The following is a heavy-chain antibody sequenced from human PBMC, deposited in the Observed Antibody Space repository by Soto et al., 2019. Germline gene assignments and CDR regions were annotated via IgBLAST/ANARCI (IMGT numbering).Heavy chain of an antibody. CDR1: GFSLSTSGMC. CDR3: ARIAGRGIAARRDDAFDI. V-gene: IGHV2-70*01. J-gene: IGHJ3*02. D-gene: IGHD6-6*01. Sequence: SGPTLVNPTQTLTLTCTFSGFSLSTSGMCVSWIRQPPGKALEWLALIDWDDDKYYSTSLKTRLTISKDISKNQVVLTMTNMDPVDTATYYCARIAGRGIAARRDDAFDIWGQGTMVTVSS. CDR2: IDWDDDK.